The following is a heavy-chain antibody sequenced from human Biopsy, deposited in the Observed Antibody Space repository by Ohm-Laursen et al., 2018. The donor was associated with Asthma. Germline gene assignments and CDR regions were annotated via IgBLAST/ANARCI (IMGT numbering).Heavy chain of an antibody. CDR1: GGYMRSGNYY. J-gene: IGHJ6*02. CDR2: IYYSGTT. V-gene: IGHV4-39*01. Sequence: TLSLTCCLSSGSGGYMRSGNYYWGWIRQPPGKGLEWIGSIYYSGTTYYNPSLESRVTVSADTPKNQFSLKLTSVTAADTAVYYCVRGSSSWHHGPFHYYYGLDVWGQGTTATVSS. CDR3: VRGSSSWHHGPFHYYYGLDV. D-gene: IGHD6-13*01.